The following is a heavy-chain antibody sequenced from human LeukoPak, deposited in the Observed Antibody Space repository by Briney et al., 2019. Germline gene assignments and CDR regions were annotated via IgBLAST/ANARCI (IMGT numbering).Heavy chain of an antibody. V-gene: IGHV4-34*01. CDR2: INHSGST. CDR3: ARHGRQDYSGSGTYYAWFDP. J-gene: IGHJ5*02. CDR1: GGSFSGYY. Sequence: SETLSLTCAVYGGSFSGYYWSWIRQPPGKGLEWIGEINHSGSTNYNPSLKSRVTISVDTSKNQFSLKLSSVTAADTAVYYCARHGRQDYSGSGTYYAWFDPWGQGTVVSVSS. D-gene: IGHD3-10*01.